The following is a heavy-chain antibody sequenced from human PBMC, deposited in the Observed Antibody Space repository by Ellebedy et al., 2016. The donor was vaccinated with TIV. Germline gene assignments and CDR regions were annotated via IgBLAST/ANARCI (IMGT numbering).Heavy chain of an antibody. V-gene: IGHV1-24*01. CDR3: ATDFFGSYYEGVDY. CDR1: GYTLSELS. CDR2: FDPEDGET. Sequence: ASVKVSCKVSGYTLSELSMHWVRQAPGKGLEWMGGFDPEDGETIYAQKFQGRVTMTEDTSTDTAYMELSSLRSEDTAVYYCATDFFGSYYEGVDYWGQGTLVTVSS. J-gene: IGHJ4*02. D-gene: IGHD1-26*01.